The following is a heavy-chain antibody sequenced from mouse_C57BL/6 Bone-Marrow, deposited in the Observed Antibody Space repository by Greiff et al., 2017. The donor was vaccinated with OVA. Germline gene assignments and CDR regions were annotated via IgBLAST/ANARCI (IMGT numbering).Heavy chain of an antibody. Sequence: VQGVESGPGLVQPSQSLSITCTVPGFSLTCYGVHWVRQSPGKGLEWLGVIWRGGSTDYNAAFMSRLSITKDNSKSQVFFKMNSLQADDTAIYYCAKNHWCDYGGRGTLVTVSA. J-gene: IGHJ3*01. V-gene: IGHV2-5*01. CDR1: GFSLTCYG. CDR3: AKNHWCDY. CDR2: IWRGGST.